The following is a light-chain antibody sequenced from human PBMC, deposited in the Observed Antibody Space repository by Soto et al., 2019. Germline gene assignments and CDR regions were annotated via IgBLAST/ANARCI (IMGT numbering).Light chain of an antibody. CDR3: QQYDSYSWT. Sequence: IQMTQSPSTLSASVGDRVIITCRASQSIRSNLAWYQQKPGKGPKLLIYRAYSLESGVPSRFSGSGSGTDFTLTISRLQPDDFATYFCQQYDSYSWTFGQGTKVEIK. CDR2: RAY. CDR1: QSIRSN. J-gene: IGKJ1*01. V-gene: IGKV1-5*03.